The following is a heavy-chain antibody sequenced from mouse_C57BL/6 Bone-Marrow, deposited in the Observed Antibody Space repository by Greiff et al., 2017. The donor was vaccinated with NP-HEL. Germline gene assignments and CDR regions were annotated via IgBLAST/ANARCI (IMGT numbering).Heavy chain of an antibody. V-gene: IGHV14-4*01. D-gene: IGHD2-4*01. CDR1: GFNITDDY. CDR3: TTEEDDYDAFFAY. Sequence: VQLQQSGAELVRPGASVKLSCTASGFNITDDYMHWVKQRPEQGLEWIGWIDPENGDTEYASKFQGKATITADTSSNTAYLQLSSLTSEDTAVYYCTTEEDDYDAFFAYWGQGTLVTVSA. J-gene: IGHJ3*01. CDR2: IDPENGDT.